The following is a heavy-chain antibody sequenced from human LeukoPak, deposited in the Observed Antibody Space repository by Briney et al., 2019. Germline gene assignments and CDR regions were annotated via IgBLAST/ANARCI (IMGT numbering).Heavy chain of an antibody. V-gene: IGHV3-21*01. CDR1: GFTFSSYS. D-gene: IGHD3-10*01. CDR2: ISSSSSYI. Sequence: GGPLRLSCAASGFTFSSYSMNWVRQAPGKGLEWVSSISSSSSYIYYADSVKGRFTISRDNAKNSLYLQMNSLRAEDTAVYYCARDSGYYGSGSYHNWGQGTLVTVSS. CDR3: ARDSGYYGSGSYHN. J-gene: IGHJ4*02.